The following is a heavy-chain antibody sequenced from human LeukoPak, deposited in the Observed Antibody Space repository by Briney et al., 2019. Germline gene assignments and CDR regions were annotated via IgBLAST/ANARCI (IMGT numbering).Heavy chain of an antibody. J-gene: IGHJ4*02. Sequence: GRSLRLSCAASGFTFSSYGMHWVRQAPGKGLEWVAVIWYDGSNKYYADSVKGRFTISRDNSKNTLYLQMNSLRAEDTAVYYCARVKRDGYNCVDYWGQGTRVTVSS. CDR1: GFTFSSYG. CDR3: ARVKRDGYNCVDY. CDR2: IWYDGSNK. D-gene: IGHD5-24*01. V-gene: IGHV3-33*01.